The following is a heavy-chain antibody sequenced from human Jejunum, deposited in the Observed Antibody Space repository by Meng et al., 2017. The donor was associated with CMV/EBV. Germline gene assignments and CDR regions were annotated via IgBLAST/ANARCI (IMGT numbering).Heavy chain of an antibody. D-gene: IGHD3-16*01. CDR1: CYPFTSYH. J-gene: IGHJ5*02. CDR3: ARDSGGGVNWFDP. CDR2: INPSGGTT. Sequence: SCYPFTSYHLHWVRPAPGQGPAWMGIINPSGGTTSYAQEFQGRVTMTRDTSTSTVYMELSSLRSEDTAVYYCARDSGGGVNWFDPWGQGTLVTVSS. V-gene: IGHV1-46*01.